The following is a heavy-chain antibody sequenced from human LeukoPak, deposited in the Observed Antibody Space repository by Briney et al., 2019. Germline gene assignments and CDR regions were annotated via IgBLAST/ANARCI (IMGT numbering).Heavy chain of an antibody. V-gene: IGHV4-34*01. Sequence: PSETLSLTCAVYGGSFSGYYWSWIRQPPGKGLEWIGEINHSGSTNYNPSLKSRVTTSVDTSKNQFSLKLSSVTAADTAVYYCARIAFMVRGVRRSNWFDPWGQGTLVTVSS. D-gene: IGHD3-10*01. CDR2: INHSGST. CDR3: ARIAFMVRGVRRSNWFDP. CDR1: GGSFSGYY. J-gene: IGHJ5*02.